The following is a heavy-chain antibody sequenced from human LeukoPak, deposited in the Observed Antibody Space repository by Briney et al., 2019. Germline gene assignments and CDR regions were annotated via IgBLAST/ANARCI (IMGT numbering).Heavy chain of an antibody. CDR2: ISGSSSYI. D-gene: IGHD3-22*01. CDR3: ARSRPYYYDTSGYYYPRYFDY. Sequence: GGSLRLSCAASGFTFSSYSMNWVRQAPGKGLEWVSSISGSSSYIYYADSVKGRFTISRHNAKNSLYLQMNSLRAEDTALYYCARSRPYYYDTSGYYYPRYFDYWGQGTLVTVSS. CDR1: GFTFSSYS. V-gene: IGHV3-21*04. J-gene: IGHJ4*02.